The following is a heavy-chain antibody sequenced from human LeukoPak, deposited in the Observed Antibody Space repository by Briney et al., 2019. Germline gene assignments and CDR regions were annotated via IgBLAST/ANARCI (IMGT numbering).Heavy chain of an antibody. D-gene: IGHD5-12*01. J-gene: IGHJ5*02. V-gene: IGHV1-18*01. CDR1: GYTFTSYG. CDR2: ISAYNGNT. Sequence: ASVKVSCKASGYTFTSYGISWVRQAPGQGLEWMGWISAYNGNTNYAQKLQGRVTMTTDTSTRTAYMELRSLRSDDTAVYYCARDLRASILKGRFDPWGQGTLVTVSS. CDR3: ARDLRASILKGRFDP.